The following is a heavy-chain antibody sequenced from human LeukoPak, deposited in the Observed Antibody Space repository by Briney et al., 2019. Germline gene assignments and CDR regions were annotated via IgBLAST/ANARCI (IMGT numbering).Heavy chain of an antibody. J-gene: IGHJ3*02. Sequence: SETLSLTCTVSGGSISTYFWSWTRQPPGRGLEWIGHIYYSGRTNYNPPLKSRVTISVDTSKNQFSLKLSSVTAADTAVYYCARDTYYYDSGGYDDAFNIWGPGTTVTVSS. V-gene: IGHV4-59*12. D-gene: IGHD3-22*01. CDR3: ARDTYYYDSGGYDDAFNI. CDR2: IYYSGRT. CDR1: GGSISTYF.